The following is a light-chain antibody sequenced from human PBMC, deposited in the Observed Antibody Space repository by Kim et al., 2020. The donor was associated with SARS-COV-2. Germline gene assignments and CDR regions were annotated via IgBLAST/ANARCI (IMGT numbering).Light chain of an antibody. Sequence: ALEQAVRMTCQGDCLGTVCGTRYQQKPGQTPELLIYGKNYRPSGIPGRFSGSIAGDTASLTITDTQAGDEADYYCDSRDRSGNHRIFGGGTQLTVL. J-gene: IGLJ2*01. CDR1: CLGTVC. CDR3: DSRDRSGNHRI. V-gene: IGLV3-19*01. CDR2: GKN.